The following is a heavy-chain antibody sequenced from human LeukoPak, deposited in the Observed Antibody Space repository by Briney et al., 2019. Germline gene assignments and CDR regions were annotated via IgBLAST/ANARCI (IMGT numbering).Heavy chain of an antibody. Sequence: PSETLSLTCTVSGVSISSGGYYWSWLRQHPGKGLEWIGYIYYSGSTYYNPSLKSRVTISVDTSKNQFSLKLSSVTAADTAVYYCARGYGSGSYYPNWFDPWGQGTLVTVSS. CDR3: ARGYGSGSYYPNWFDP. V-gene: IGHV4-31*03. J-gene: IGHJ5*02. D-gene: IGHD3-10*01. CDR2: IYYSGST. CDR1: GVSISSGGYY.